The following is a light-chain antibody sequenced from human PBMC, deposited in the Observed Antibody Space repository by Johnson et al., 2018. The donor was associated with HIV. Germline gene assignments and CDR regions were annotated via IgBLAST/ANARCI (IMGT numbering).Light chain of an antibody. J-gene: IGLJ1*01. CDR1: SSNIGNNY. Sequence: QSVLTQPPSVYAAPGQKVTISCSGSSSNIGNNYVSWYQQLPGTAPKLLIYDNNKRPSGIPDRFSGSKSGTSATLGITGLQTGAEADYYCGTWDSSLSAVFGTGTKVTVL. V-gene: IGLV1-51*01. CDR2: DNN. CDR3: GTWDSSLSAV.